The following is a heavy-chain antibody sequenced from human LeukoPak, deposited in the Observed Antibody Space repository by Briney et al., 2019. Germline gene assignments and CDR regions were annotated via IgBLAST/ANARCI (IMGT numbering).Heavy chain of an antibody. CDR2: MNPSSGNT. J-gene: IGHJ5*02. V-gene: IGHV1-8*01. D-gene: IGHD6-19*01. Sequence: ASVKVSCKASGYTFTSYDINWVRQATGQGLEWMGWMNPSSGNTGYAHNFQGRVTMTRNTSISTAYMQLSGLRSEGAAGYYCARGSGHVAVAGFDPWGQGTLVTVSS. CDR1: GYTFTSYD. CDR3: ARGSGHVAVAGFDP.